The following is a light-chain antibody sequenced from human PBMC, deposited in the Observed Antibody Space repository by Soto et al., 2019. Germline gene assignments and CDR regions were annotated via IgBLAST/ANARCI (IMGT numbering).Light chain of an antibody. J-gene: IGLJ1*01. CDR2: SNN. CDR1: SSNVGSNT. CDR3: AAWDDSLNASV. V-gene: IGLV1-44*01. Sequence: QSLLTHPPSSSGAPGQRVTISCSGSSSNVGSNTVSWYQQFPGTAPKLLIHSNNKRPSGVPDRFSGSKSGTSASLAISGLQSEDEADYYCAAWDDSLNASVFGGGTKVTVL.